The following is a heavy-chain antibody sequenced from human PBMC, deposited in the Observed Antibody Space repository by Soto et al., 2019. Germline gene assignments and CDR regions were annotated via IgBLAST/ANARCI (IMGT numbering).Heavy chain of an antibody. Sequence: ASVTVSCKASGYTFTSYDIKWVRQATGQGLEWMGWMNPNSGNTGYAQKFQGRVTMTRNTSISTAYMELSSLRSEDTAVYYCASFPPTGFDAFDIWSQGTMVTVSS. CDR2: MNPNSGNT. V-gene: IGHV1-8*01. D-gene: IGHD1-1*01. CDR3: ASFPPTGFDAFDI. J-gene: IGHJ3*02. CDR1: GYTFTSYD.